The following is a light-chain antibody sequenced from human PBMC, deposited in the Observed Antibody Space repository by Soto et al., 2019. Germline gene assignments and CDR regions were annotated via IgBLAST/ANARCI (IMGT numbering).Light chain of an antibody. J-gene: IGKJ5*01. CDR2: GAS. CDR3: QQYGNSPPGT. CDR1: HSVGNSH. V-gene: IGKV3-20*01. Sequence: ETVLTQSPCTLYFSPGERATLSCRASHSVGNSHVAWYQQRRGLPPRLLIYGASNRATGIPDRFSGSGSGADFTLTISRLEPEDFAVYFCQQYGNSPPGTFGQGTRLEIK.